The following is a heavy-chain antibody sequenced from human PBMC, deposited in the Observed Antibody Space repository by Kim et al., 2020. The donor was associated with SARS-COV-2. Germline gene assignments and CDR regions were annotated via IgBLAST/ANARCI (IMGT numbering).Heavy chain of an antibody. V-gene: IGHV1-69*01. CDR3: ASYGPGN. J-gene: IGHJ4*02. D-gene: IGHD3-10*01. Sequence: ICGTDNYAQKFQGRVTITADESTSTAYRELSSLRSEDTAVYYCASYGPGNWGQGTLVTVSS. CDR2: ICGTD.